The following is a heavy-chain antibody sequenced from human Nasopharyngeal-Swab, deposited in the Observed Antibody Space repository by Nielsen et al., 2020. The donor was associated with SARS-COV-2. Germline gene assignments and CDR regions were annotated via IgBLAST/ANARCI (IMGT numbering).Heavy chain of an antibody. CDR2: ISYDGSNK. V-gene: IGHV3-30*04. Sequence: GGSLRLSCAASGFTFSSYAMHWVRQAPGKGLKWVAVISYDGSNKYYADSVKGRFTISRDNSKNTLYLQMNSLRAEDTAVYYCAREMITFGGVIGDYYGMDVWGQGTTVTVSS. D-gene: IGHD3-16*02. CDR1: GFTFSSYA. CDR3: AREMITFGGVIGDYYGMDV. J-gene: IGHJ6*02.